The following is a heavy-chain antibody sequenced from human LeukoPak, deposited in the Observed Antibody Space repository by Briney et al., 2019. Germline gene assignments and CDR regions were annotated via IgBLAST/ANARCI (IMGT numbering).Heavy chain of an antibody. CDR1: GGSVSSGNYH. V-gene: IGHV4-61*02. CDR2: IYASGST. CDR3: ARGTSYRWQQLAPFDS. J-gene: IGHJ4*02. D-gene: IGHD6-13*01. Sequence: PSQTLSLTCTVSGGSVSSGNYHWSWIRQSAGEGLEWIGRIYASGSTNYKPSLNSRVTISLDTSKNQFSLKLTSVTAADTAVYYCARGTSYRWQQLAPFDSWGQGTLVTVSS.